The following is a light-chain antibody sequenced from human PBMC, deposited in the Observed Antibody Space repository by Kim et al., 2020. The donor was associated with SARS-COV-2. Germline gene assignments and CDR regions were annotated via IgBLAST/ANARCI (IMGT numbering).Light chain of an antibody. CDR1: KLGDKY. J-gene: IGLJ2*01. Sequence: SYELTQPPSVSVSPGQTASITCSGDKLGDKYACWYQQKPGQSPVLVIYQDSKRPSGIPERFSGSNSGNTATLTISGTQAMDEADYYCQAWESSIGVFGGG. V-gene: IGLV3-1*01. CDR2: QDS. CDR3: QAWESSIGV.